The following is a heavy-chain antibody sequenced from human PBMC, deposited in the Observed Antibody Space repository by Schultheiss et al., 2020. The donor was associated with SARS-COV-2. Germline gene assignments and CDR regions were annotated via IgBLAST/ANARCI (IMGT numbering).Heavy chain of an antibody. V-gene: IGHV1-8*02. D-gene: IGHD3-10*01. CDR1: GYTFTSYG. J-gene: IGHJ5*02. CDR2: INPNSGNT. Sequence: ASVKVSCKASGYTFTSYGISWVRQAPGQGLEWMGWINPNSGNTGYAQKFQGRVTMTRNTSISTAYMELSSLRSDDTAVYYCAREGGGGAMVRGVFDPWGQGTLVTVSS. CDR3: AREGGGGAMVRGVFDP.